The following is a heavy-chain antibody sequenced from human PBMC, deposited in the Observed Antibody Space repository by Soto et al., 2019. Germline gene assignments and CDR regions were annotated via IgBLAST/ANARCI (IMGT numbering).Heavy chain of an antibody. Sequence: EVQLVESGGGLIQPGGSLRLSCAASGFIFSSYSMNWVRQAPGKGLEWVSYISSTGSIIYYADSVKGRFTISRDNAKNSLYLQMNSLRDEDTAVYYCAGGRGALSEFDDWGQGTLVTVSA. CDR3: AGGRGALSEFDD. CDR1: GFIFSSYS. J-gene: IGHJ4*02. CDR2: ISSTGSII. V-gene: IGHV3-48*02.